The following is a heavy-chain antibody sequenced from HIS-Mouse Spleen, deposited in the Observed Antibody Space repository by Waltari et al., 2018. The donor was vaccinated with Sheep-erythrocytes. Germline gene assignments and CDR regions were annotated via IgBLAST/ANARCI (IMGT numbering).Heavy chain of an antibody. CDR2: ISSSSSYI. Sequence: EVQLVESGGGLVKPGGSLRLACAASGFTFSSYSMNWVRQAPGKGLWCVSSISSSSSYIYYAESVKGRFTISRDNAKNSLYLQMNSLRAEDTAVYYCARVASGATFDYWGQGTLVTVSS. D-gene: IGHD1-26*01. J-gene: IGHJ4*02. CDR1: GFTFSSYS. V-gene: IGHV3-21*01. CDR3: ARVASGATFDY.